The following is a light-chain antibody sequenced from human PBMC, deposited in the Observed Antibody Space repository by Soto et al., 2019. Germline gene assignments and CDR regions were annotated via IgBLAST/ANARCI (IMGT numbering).Light chain of an antibody. CDR3: HQTAGSLTWT. V-gene: IGKV1-39*01. Sequence: DIQLTQPPSSLSASVGDRVTITCRASQSIRYSLNWYQQRPGEAPKVLIYGASNLQSGVPGRFSGSGSGTDFALTISSLQPEDFATYYCHQTAGSLTWTFGQGTRVEAK. CDR2: GAS. CDR1: QSIRYS. J-gene: IGKJ1*01.